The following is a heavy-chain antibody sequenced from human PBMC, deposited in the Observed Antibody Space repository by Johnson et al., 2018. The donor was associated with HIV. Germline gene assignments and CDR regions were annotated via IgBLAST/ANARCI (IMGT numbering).Heavy chain of an antibody. CDR2: ITGSGTTI. Sequence: QVQLVESGGGLVKPGGSLRLSCAASGFTFSSYAMSWVRQAPGKGLEWVAYITGSGTTIYYADSVRGRFTISRDNAKNSLYLQMNSLRAEDTAVYYCARSPICTGGVCWRSAFDIWGQGTMVTVSS. V-gene: IGHV3-11*04. CDR3: ARSPICTGGVCWRSAFDI. J-gene: IGHJ3*02. D-gene: IGHD2-8*02. CDR1: GFTFSSYA.